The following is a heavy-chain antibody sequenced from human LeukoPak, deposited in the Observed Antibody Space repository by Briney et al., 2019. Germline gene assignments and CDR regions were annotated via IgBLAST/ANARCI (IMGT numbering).Heavy chain of an antibody. D-gene: IGHD3-9*01. Sequence: GGSLRLSCAASGFTFSSYTMSWVRQAPGKGLEWFSGMSASYNTYYADSVKGRFTISRDNSKNTLYLQMNSLRAEDTAVYYCAKDWYFPTDYWGQGTLVTVSS. CDR3: AKDWYFPTDY. CDR1: GFTFSSYT. V-gene: IGHV3-23*01. CDR2: MSASYNT. J-gene: IGHJ4*02.